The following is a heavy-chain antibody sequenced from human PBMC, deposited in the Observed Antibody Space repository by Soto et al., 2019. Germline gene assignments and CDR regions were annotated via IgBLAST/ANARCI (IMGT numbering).Heavy chain of an antibody. V-gene: IGHV3-23*01. J-gene: IGHJ4*02. D-gene: IGHD6-13*01. CDR1: GFTFSNYA. CDR2: ITGSGGGT. Sequence: EVQLLESGGGLVQPGGSLRLSCAASGFTFSNYAMTWVRQAPGKGLGWVSVITGSGGGTYFVDSVKGRFTISRDNSKTTVYLQMNSLRAEDTAVYYCAKRPLTAAGFDYWGQGTLVTVSS. CDR3: AKRPLTAAGFDY.